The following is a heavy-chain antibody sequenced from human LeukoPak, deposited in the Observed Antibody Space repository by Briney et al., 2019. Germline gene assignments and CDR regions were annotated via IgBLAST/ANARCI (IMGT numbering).Heavy chain of an antibody. CDR1: GGSISSSSYY. V-gene: IGHV4-39*07. Sequence: SETLSLTCTVSGGSISSSSYYWGWIRQPPGKGLEWIGSIYYSGSTYYNPPLQSRVTISVDTSKNQFSLKLSSVTAADTAVYYCAKRHHGSSYVDYWGQGTLVTVSS. D-gene: IGHD1-26*01. CDR3: AKRHHGSSYVDY. CDR2: IYYSGST. J-gene: IGHJ4*02.